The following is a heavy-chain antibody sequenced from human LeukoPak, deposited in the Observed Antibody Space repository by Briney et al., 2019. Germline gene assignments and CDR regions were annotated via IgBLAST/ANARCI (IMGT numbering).Heavy chain of an antibody. D-gene: IGHD4-23*01. CDR1: GFTSSSFA. CDR2: ISYDESSK. V-gene: IGHV3-30*01. J-gene: IGHJ4*02. Sequence: PGGSLRLSCAASGFTSSSFAMHWVRQAPGKGLEWVALISYDESSKYYADSVKGRYTISRDNSKNTLYLQMNSLRAEDTAVYYCARVLVVGNFYFDYWGQGTLVTVSS. CDR3: ARVLVVGNFYFDY.